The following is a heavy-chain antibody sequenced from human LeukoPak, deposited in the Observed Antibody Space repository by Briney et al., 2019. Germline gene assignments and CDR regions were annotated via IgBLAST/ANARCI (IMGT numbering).Heavy chain of an antibody. CDR1: GFTFSSFW. J-gene: IGHJ4*02. Sequence: GGSLRLSCTASGFTFSSFWMAWVRQAPGKGLEWVANIKQDGSLQHYGDSVKGRFTISRDNAKNSLYLQMNNLRAEDTALYYCATSYDSRGCDWGQGTLVTVSS. V-gene: IGHV3-7*01. D-gene: IGHD3-22*01. CDR2: IKQDGSLQ. CDR3: ATSYDSRGCD.